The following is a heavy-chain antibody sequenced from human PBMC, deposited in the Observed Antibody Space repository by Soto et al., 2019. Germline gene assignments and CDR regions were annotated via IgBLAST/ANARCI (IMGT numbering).Heavy chain of an antibody. V-gene: IGHV1-2*04. CDR1: GYTFTGYY. J-gene: IGHJ5*02. CDR2: INPNSGGT. D-gene: IGHD3-9*01. Sequence: ASVKVSCKASGYTFTGYYMHWVRQAPGQGLEWMGWINPNSGGTNYAQKFQGWVTMTRDTSISTAYMELSRLRSDDTAVYYCARQSRGIRYFDINWFDPWGQGTLVTVSS. CDR3: ARQSRGIRYFDINWFDP.